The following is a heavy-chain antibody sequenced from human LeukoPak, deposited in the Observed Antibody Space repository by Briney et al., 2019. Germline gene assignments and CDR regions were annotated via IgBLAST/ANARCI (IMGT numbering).Heavy chain of an antibody. CDR2: IAVGSGNT. CDR3: AATSPYMVRGVIPFDY. Sequence: SVKVSCKASRFTFTSSAMQWVRQARGQRLEWIGWIAVGSGNTNYAQKFQERVTIARDMSTSKAYMELSSLRSEDTAVYYCAATSPYMVRGVIPFDYWGQGTLVTVSS. J-gene: IGHJ4*02. CDR1: RFTFTSSA. D-gene: IGHD3-10*01. V-gene: IGHV1-58*02.